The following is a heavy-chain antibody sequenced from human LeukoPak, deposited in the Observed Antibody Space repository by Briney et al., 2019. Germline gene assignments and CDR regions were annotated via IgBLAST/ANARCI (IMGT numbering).Heavy chain of an antibody. CDR2: ISGSGGNT. CDR3: AKSIRAYYYMDV. J-gene: IGHJ6*03. Sequence: PGGSLRLSCAASGFTFSSDAMTWVRQAPGKGVEWVSAISGSGGNTNYADSGKGRFTISRDNYKNTLYLQMTSLRAEDTAVYYCAKSIRAYYYMDVWGEGTTVTVSS. CDR1: GFTFSSDA. V-gene: IGHV3-23*01.